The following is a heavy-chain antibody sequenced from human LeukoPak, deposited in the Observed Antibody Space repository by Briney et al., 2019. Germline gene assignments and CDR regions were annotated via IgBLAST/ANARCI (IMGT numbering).Heavy chain of an antibody. CDR3: ARSELRYFDWLPGNFDY. D-gene: IGHD3-9*01. J-gene: IGHJ4*02. V-gene: IGHV3-23*01. CDR2: ISGSGGST. Sequence: PGGSLRLSCAASGFTVSSNYMSWVRQAPGKGLEWVSAISGSGGSTYYADSVKGRFTISRDNSKNTLYLQMNSLRAEDTAVYYCARSELRYFDWLPGNFDYWGQGTLVTVSS. CDR1: GFTVSSNY.